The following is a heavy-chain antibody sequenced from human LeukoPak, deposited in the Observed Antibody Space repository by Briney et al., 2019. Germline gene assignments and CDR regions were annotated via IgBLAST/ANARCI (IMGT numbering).Heavy chain of an antibody. J-gene: IGHJ6*03. D-gene: IGHD3-10*01. CDR1: GGSISSGGHY. Sequence: PSETLSLTCTVSGGSISSGGHYWSWIRQPAGKGLEYLGRISSTGSTNYNPSLRSRVTISADTSKNHFSLKLTSVTAADTAVYYCARVNYYGSGTPMDVWGKGTTVTVSS. V-gene: IGHV4-61*02. CDR3: ARVNYYGSGTPMDV. CDR2: ISSTGST.